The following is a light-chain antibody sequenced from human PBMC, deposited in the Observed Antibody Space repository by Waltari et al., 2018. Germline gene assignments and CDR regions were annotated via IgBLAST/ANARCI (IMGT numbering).Light chain of an antibody. CDR1: QSVTRA. J-gene: IGKJ1*01. Sequence: EIVLTQSPGTVSLSPGESATLSCRTSQSVTRALAWYQQKPGQAPRLLIYGASNRATGIPDRFSGSGSGTDFSLTISSLEPEDFAVYYCQHYLRLPVTFGQGTKVEVK. V-gene: IGKV3-20*01. CDR2: GAS. CDR3: QHYLRLPVT.